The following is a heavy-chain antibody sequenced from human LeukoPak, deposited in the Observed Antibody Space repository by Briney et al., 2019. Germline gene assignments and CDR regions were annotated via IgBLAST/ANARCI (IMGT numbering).Heavy chain of an antibody. Sequence: SETLSLTCTVSGVSISSFYWNWIRRPAGKGLEWIGRMFASGSTIYNPSLTSRVTMSVDASKNHIYLSLSSVTAADTAVYYCARGFQYSSSWYGGFDPWGQGILVTVSS. CDR2: MFASGST. J-gene: IGHJ5*02. V-gene: IGHV4-4*07. CDR1: GVSISSFY. D-gene: IGHD6-13*01. CDR3: ARGFQYSSSWYGGFDP.